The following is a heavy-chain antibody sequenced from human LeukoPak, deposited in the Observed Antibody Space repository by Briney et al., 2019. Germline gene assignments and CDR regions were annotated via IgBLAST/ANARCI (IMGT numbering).Heavy chain of an antibody. V-gene: IGHV4-38-2*01. CDR2: IYHSGST. Sequence: GSLRLSCAASGFTFSTFAMIWVRQPPGKGLEWIGSIYHSGSTYYNPSLKSRVTISVDTSKNQFSLKLSSVTAADTAVYYCARAYSGSYRFDYWGQGTLVTVSS. D-gene: IGHD1-26*01. J-gene: IGHJ4*02. CDR1: GFTFSTFAM. CDR3: ARAYSGSYRFDY.